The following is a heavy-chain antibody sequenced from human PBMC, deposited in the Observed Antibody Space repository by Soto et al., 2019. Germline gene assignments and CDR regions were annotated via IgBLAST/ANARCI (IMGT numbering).Heavy chain of an antibody. Sequence: HGQLVQSGAEVKNPGTSVKVSCTASGYAFSSFGIDWVRQAPGQGLEWMGWISPYNGKTKYAQNLKDRVTLTTDASTPTAYMELRSVTADDTAIYYCARGSRGGSNAGACCDIWGQGTVVAVSS. J-gene: IGHJ3*02. CDR1: GYAFSSFG. V-gene: IGHV1-18*01. CDR3: ARGSRGGSNAGACCDI. D-gene: IGHD3-16*01. CDR2: ISPYNGKT.